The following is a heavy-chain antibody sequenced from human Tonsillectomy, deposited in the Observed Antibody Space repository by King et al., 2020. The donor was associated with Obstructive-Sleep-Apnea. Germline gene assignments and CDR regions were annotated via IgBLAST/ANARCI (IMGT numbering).Heavy chain of an antibody. CDR3: AREQGYCSSTSCRSNWFDP. Sequence: QLVQSGAEVKKPGASVKVSCKASGYTFTGYYMHLVRQAPGQGLEWRGWINPNSGDTNYAQKFQGRVTVTRDTSISTAYMELSRLRSDDTAVSYCAREQGYCSSTSCRSNWFDPWGQGTLVTVSS. D-gene: IGHD2-2*01. V-gene: IGHV1-2*02. CDR2: INPNSGDT. J-gene: IGHJ5*02. CDR1: GYTFTGYY.